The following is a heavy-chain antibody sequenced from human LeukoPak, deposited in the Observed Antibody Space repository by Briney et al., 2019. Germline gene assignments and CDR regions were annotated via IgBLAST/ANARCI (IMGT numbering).Heavy chain of an antibody. V-gene: IGHV3-15*01. Sequence: PGGSLRLSCAASGFIFSKASMSWVRQAPGKGLEWVGHIKIKADGETTDSAAPVKGRFTISRDDSKNTLYLQMNSLKSEDTAVYYCTTHRGYKSGHIFDYWGQGILVTVSS. D-gene: IGHD5-12*01. CDR2: IKIKADGETT. CDR1: GFIFSKAS. J-gene: IGHJ4*02. CDR3: TTHRGYKSGHIFDY.